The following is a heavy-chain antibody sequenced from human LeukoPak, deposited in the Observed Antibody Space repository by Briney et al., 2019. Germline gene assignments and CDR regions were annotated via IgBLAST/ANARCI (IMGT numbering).Heavy chain of an antibody. CDR3: ARDCWDYGSGSYCGIDY. D-gene: IGHD3-10*01. J-gene: IGHJ4*02. Sequence: GGSLRLSCAASGFTFSSYSMNWVRQAPGKGLEWVSYISSSSSYIYYADSVKGRFTISRDNAKNSLYLQMNSLRAEDTAVYYCARDCWDYGSGSYCGIDYWGQGTLVTVSS. CDR2: ISSSSSYI. CDR1: GFTFSSYS. V-gene: IGHV3-21*03.